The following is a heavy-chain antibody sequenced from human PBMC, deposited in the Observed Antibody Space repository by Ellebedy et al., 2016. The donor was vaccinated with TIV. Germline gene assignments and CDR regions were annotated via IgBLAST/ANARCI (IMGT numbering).Heavy chain of an antibody. V-gene: IGHV4-38-2*02. CDR1: GYSISSGYY. Sequence: SETLSLXXTVSGYSISSGYYWGLIRQPPGKGLEWIGSIYHDGSTYYNPSLKSRVTISVDTSKNQFSLRLSFVTAADTAVYYCAKYMPVRGDFDPWGQGTLVTVSS. CDR3: AKYMPVRGDFDP. J-gene: IGHJ5*02. CDR2: IYHDGST. D-gene: IGHD3-10*02.